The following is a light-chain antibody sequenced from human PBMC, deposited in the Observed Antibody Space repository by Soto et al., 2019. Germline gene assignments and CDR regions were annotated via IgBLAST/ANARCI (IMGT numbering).Light chain of an antibody. V-gene: IGKV3-20*01. CDR3: QQHGSSPWT. CDR2: DAS. Sequence: EIVLTQSPGTLSLSPGERATLSCLASQSVTHSYLAWYQQKPGQAPRLLIHDASSRATGISDRFTGSGSGTDFTLTITTLEPEDFAVYFCQQHGSSPWTFGQGTKV. CDR1: QSVTHSY. J-gene: IGKJ1*01.